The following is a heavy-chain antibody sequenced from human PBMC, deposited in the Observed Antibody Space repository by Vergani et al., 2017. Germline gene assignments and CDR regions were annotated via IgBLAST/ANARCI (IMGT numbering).Heavy chain of an antibody. CDR1: GGSISSYY. Sequence: QVQLQESGPGLVKPSETLSLTCTVSGGSISSYYWSWIRQPPGKGLEWTGYIYYSGSTNYNPSLKSRVTISVDTSKNQFSLKLSSVTAADTAVYYCARNPYCGGDCYSDAFDIWGQGTMVTVSS. D-gene: IGHD2-21*02. CDR2: IYYSGST. J-gene: IGHJ3*02. V-gene: IGHV4-59*01. CDR3: ARNPYCGGDCYSDAFDI.